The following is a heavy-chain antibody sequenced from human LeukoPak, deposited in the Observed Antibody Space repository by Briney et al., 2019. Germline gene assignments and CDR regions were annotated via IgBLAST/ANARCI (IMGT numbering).Heavy chain of an antibody. CDR1: GGSISSYY. CDR2: IYTSGST. D-gene: IGHD2-15*01. V-gene: IGHV4-4*09. J-gene: IGHJ5*02. Sequence: SETLSPTCTVSGGSISSYYWSWIRQPPGKGLEWIGYIYTSGSTNYNPSLKSRVTISVDTSKNQFSLKLSSVTAADTAVYYCARKEDDWFDPWGQGTLVTVSS. CDR3: ARKEDDWFDP.